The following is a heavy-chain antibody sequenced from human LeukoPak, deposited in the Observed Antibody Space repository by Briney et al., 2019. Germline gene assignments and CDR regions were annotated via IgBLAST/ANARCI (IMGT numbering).Heavy chain of an antibody. CDR3: ARGPAADSSGYYSSDGAFDI. V-gene: IGHV1-46*02. J-gene: IGHJ3*02. D-gene: IGHD3-22*01. Sequence: ASVKVSCKASGYTFNTYYMHWVRQAPGQGLEWMGIINPSAGSTGYAQKFQGRVTMARDTSTSTVYMELSSLRSEDTAVYYCARGPAADSSGYYSSDGAFDIWGQGTTVTVSS. CDR1: GYTFNTYY. CDR2: INPSAGST.